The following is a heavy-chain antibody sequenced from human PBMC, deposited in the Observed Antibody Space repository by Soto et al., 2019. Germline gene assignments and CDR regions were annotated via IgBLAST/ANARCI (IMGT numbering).Heavy chain of an antibody. CDR3: ARGLPAAGDY. CDR1: GYTFGNYG. J-gene: IGHJ4*02. D-gene: IGHD2-2*01. CDR2: ISAYDGNT. V-gene: IGHV1-18*01. Sequence: QVQLVQSGTEVKKPGASVKVSCKASGYTFGNYGVTWVRQAPGQGREWMGWISAYDGNTHYAPTLQGRGTMTTDTSTGTAYMELSSRTADDTAGDYCARGLPAAGDYWGQGTLVTVSS.